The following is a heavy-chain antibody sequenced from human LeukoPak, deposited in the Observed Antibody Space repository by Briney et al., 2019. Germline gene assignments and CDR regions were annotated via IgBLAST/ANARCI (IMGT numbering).Heavy chain of an antibody. CDR3: ARLGASSDFNE. V-gene: IGHV4-39*01. Sequence: SETLSLPCTVAGGSIISSSYYWGWIRPPPGEGLEWIGSIYYSGNTDYNASLESRIAMSVDTSKNQFSLKMNSLTAADTAVDYCARLGASSDFNEWGQGTLVSVSS. J-gene: IGHJ4*02. D-gene: IGHD3/OR15-3a*01. CDR2: IYYSGNT. CDR1: GGSIISSSYY.